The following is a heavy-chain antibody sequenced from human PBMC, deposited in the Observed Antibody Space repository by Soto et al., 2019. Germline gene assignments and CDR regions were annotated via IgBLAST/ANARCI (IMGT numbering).Heavy chain of an antibody. Sequence: GGSLRLSCTASGFTFGGYAMSWVRQAPGKGLEWLGFIRSKAYGGTTEYAASVKGRFTISRDDSKSIAYLQMSSLKTEDTAVYYCSRVNDFWSGYYTSSFDYWGQGTPVTVSS. D-gene: IGHD3-3*01. CDR3: SRVNDFWSGYYTSSFDY. J-gene: IGHJ4*02. V-gene: IGHV3-49*04. CDR2: IRSKAYGGTT. CDR1: GFTFGGYA.